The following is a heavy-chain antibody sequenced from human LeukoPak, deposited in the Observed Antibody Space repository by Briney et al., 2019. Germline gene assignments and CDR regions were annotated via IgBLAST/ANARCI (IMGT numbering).Heavy chain of an antibody. CDR2: IYCSGST. CDR3: AREWLVRGIDY. D-gene: IGHD6-19*01. Sequence: SETLSLTCTVSGGSISSYYWSWIRQPPGKGLEWIGYIYCSGSTNYNPSLKSRVTISVDTSKNQFSLKLSSVTAADTAVYYCAREWLVRGIDYWGQGTLVTVSS. J-gene: IGHJ4*02. V-gene: IGHV4-59*01. CDR1: GGSISSYY.